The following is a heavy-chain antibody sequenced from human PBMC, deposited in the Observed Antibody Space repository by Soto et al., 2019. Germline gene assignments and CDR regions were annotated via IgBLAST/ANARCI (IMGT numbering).Heavy chain of an antibody. CDR3: AKAGEDGDSAGYIDS. V-gene: IGHV3-33*06. D-gene: IGHD4-17*01. Sequence: QVQVVESGGDVVQPGRSLTLSCAASGFTFSNYGIHWVRQAPGKGLEWVAFVGYDGRDKFYTDSVKGRFLISRDNSRNTVSLQMTRVRAEDTAVYYCAKAGEDGDSAGYIDSWGQGTLVTVSS. J-gene: IGHJ4*02. CDR2: VGYDGRDK. CDR1: GFTFSNYG.